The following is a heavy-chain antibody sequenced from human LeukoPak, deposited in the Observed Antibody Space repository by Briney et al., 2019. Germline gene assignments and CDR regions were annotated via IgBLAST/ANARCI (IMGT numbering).Heavy chain of an antibody. CDR1: GFTFSSYW. V-gene: IGHV3-74*01. CDR2: INSDGRMT. CDR3: VRGSTDGKNYVGH. D-gene: IGHD5-24*01. J-gene: IGHJ4*02. Sequence: GGSLRLSCAASGFTFSSYWMHWVRQAPGKGLVWVSRINSDGRMTTYADSVKGRFTISRDNARTTVYLQMNSLSVEDTAVYYCVRGSTDGKNYVGHWGQGTLVTVSS.